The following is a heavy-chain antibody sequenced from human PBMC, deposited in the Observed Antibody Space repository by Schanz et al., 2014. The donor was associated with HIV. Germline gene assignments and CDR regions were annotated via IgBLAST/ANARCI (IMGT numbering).Heavy chain of an antibody. J-gene: IGHJ6*02. CDR3: ARQGAMVRGAPSAYGLDL. CDR2: INPSGGST. Sequence: QVQLVQSGAEVKKPGASVKVSCKASGYTFTTYYMHWVRQAPGQGLEWMGIINPSGGSTSYAQKFQGRVTMTRDTSTSTVYMQLRSLRSEDTAIYYCARQGAMVRGAPSAYGLDLWGQGTTVIVSS. V-gene: IGHV1-46*01. CDR1: GYTFTTYY. D-gene: IGHD3-10*01.